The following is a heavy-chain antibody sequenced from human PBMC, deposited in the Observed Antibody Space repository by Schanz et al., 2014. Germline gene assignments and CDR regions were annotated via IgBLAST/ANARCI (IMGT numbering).Heavy chain of an antibody. CDR3: AKTPREYCNYDNCPNWFDS. D-gene: IGHD2-15*01. Sequence: EMQLLESGGGLIQPGGSLRLSCAASGFTFDKYAMHWVRQAPGKGLEWVSVISGSGGSTYYADSVKGRFTISRDNSKNTLYLQMNSLRAEDTAVYYCAKTPREYCNYDNCPNWFDSWGQGTLVTASS. V-gene: IGHV3-23*01. J-gene: IGHJ5*01. CDR2: ISGSGGST. CDR1: GFTFDKYA.